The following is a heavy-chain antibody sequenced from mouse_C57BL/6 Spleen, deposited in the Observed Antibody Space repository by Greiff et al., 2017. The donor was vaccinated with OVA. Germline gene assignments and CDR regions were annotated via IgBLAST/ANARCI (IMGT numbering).Heavy chain of an antibody. V-gene: IGHV1-50*01. CDR2: IDPSDSYT. Sequence: QVQLQQPGAELVKPGASVKLSCKASGYTFTSYWMQWVKQRPGQGLEWIGEIDPSDSYTNYNQKFKGKATLTVDTSSSTAYMQLSSLTSEDSAVYYCARSRSNGGYVDYWGQGTTLTVSS. J-gene: IGHJ2*01. CDR3: ARSRSNGGYVDY. CDR1: GYTFTSYW. D-gene: IGHD2-2*01.